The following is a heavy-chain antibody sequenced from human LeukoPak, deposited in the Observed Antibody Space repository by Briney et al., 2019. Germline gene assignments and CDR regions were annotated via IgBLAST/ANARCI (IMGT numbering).Heavy chain of an antibody. CDR3: AKDREATIYHSAYYFDY. Sequence: GGSLRLSCAASGFTFSSYGMSWVRQAPGKGLEWVSAISGSGGSTYYADSVKGRFTISRDNSKNTLYLQMNSLRAEDTAVYYCAKDREATIYHSAYYFDYWGQGTLVTVSS. D-gene: IGHD5-12*01. J-gene: IGHJ4*02. V-gene: IGHV3-23*01. CDR1: GFTFSSYG. CDR2: ISGSGGST.